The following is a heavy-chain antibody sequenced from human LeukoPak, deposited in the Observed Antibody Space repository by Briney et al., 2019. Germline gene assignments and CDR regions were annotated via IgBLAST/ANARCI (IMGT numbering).Heavy chain of an antibody. Sequence: GSLRLSCAASGFTFSSYEMNWVRQAPGKGLEWVSYISSSGSTIYYADSVKGRFTISRDNAKNSLYLQMNSLRAEDTAVYYCAREITILDYWGQGTLVTVSS. J-gene: IGHJ4*02. CDR2: ISSSGSTI. CDR1: GFTFSSYE. CDR3: AREITILDY. V-gene: IGHV3-48*03. D-gene: IGHD3-9*01.